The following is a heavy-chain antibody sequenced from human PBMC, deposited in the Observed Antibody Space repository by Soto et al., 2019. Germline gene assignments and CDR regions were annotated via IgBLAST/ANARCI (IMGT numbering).Heavy chain of an antibody. D-gene: IGHD1-26*01. CDR3: ARAGLSSRYYYFDY. Sequence: QLQLQESGSGLVKPSQTLSLTCAVSGGSVTSGNYAWIWLRQPPGEGLEWIGYIYHSGNTYYNPSLRSRVTISLDRSKNQFSLMLNSVTAADTAVYYCARAGLSSRYYYFDYWGQGSLVTVSS. CDR2: IYHSGNT. J-gene: IGHJ4*02. V-gene: IGHV4-30-2*01. CDR1: GGSVTSGNYA.